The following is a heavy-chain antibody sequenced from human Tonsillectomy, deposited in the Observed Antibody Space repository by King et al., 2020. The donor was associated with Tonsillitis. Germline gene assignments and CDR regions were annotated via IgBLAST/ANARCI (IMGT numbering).Heavy chain of an antibody. V-gene: IGHV3-33*05. Sequence: QVQLVQSGGGVVQPGGSLRLSCASSGFDFRSYGMHWVRQAPGKGLEWVAVISFDASRENYVDSVKGRFTISRDNSKNTLYLQMNSLRAGDTAVYYCARERLYSSDWGIDYWGQGSLVTVSS. CDR3: ARERLYSSDWGIDY. CDR2: ISFDASRE. D-gene: IGHD6-19*01. CDR1: GFDFRSYG. J-gene: IGHJ4*02.